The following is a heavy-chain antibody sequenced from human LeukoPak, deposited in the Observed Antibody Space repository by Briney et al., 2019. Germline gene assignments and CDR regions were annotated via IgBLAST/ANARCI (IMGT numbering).Heavy chain of an antibody. Sequence: GESLKISCKGSGYSFTSYWIGWVRQMPGKGLEWMGIIYPGDSDTRYSPSFQGQVTISADKSISTVYLQWSSLKASDTAMYYCARRIGSYYEENWFDPWGQGTLVTVSS. CDR3: ARRIGSYYEENWFDP. D-gene: IGHD1-26*01. CDR1: GYSFTSYW. V-gene: IGHV5-51*01. J-gene: IGHJ5*02. CDR2: IYPGDSDT.